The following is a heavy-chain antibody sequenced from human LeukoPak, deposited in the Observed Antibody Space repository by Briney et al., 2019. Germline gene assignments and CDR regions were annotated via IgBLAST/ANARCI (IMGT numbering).Heavy chain of an antibody. CDR2: INSDGSST. V-gene: IGHV3-74*01. D-gene: IGHD5-18*01. CDR3: AREDTAILYYYGMDV. CDR1: GFTFSSYS. Sequence: GGSLRLSCAASGFTFSSYSMNWVRQAPGKGLVWVSRINSDGSSTSYADSVKGRFTISRDNAKNTLYLQMNSLRAEDTAVYYCAREDTAILYYYGMDVWGQGTTVTVSS. J-gene: IGHJ6*02.